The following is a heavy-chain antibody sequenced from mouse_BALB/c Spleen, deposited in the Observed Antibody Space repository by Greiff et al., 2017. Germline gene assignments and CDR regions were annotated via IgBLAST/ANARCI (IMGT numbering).Heavy chain of an antibody. CDR3: AREYYDHDGVGFDY. CDR1: GFTFSSYA. J-gene: IGHJ2*01. Sequence: DVKLVESGGGLVKPGGSLKLSCAASGFTFSSYAMSWVRQTPEKRLEWVASISSGGSTYYPDSVKGRFTISRDNARNILYLQMSSLRSEDTAMYYGAREYYDHDGVGFDYWGQGTTLTVSS. CDR2: ISSGGST. V-gene: IGHV5-6-5*01. D-gene: IGHD2-4*01.